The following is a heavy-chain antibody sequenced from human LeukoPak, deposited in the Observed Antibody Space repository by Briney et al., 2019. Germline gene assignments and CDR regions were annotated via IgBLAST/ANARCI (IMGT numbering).Heavy chain of an antibody. Sequence: GGSLRLSCSASGFTFSDSYMTWIRQAPGKGLEWVSYISTSVSTISYADSVKGRFTISRDNAGKSLFLQMNSLRAEDTAVYYCARVAWFGEFSFDYWGQGTLVTVYS. V-gene: IGHV3-11*01. CDR3: ARVAWFGEFSFDY. J-gene: IGHJ4*02. CDR2: ISTSVSTI. CDR1: GFTFSDSY. D-gene: IGHD3-10*01.